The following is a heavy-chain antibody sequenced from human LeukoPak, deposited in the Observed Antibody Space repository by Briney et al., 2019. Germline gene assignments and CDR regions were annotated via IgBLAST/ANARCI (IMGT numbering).Heavy chain of an antibody. D-gene: IGHD3-10*01. V-gene: IGHV3-23*01. CDR3: ARGGVDYYGSGTYYLMYYFDY. CDR2: ISGSGGST. CDR1: GFTFSSYG. Sequence: GGSLRLSCAASGFTFSSYGMSWVRQAPGKGLEWVSAISGSGGSTYYADSVKGRFTISRDNSKNTLYLQMNSLRAEDTAVYFCARGGVDYYGSGTYYLMYYFDYWGQGALVTVSS. J-gene: IGHJ4*02.